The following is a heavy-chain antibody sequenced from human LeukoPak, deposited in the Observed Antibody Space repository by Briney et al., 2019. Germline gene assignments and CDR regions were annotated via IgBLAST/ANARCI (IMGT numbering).Heavy chain of an antibody. Sequence: ASVKVSCKASGYTFTGYYMHWVRQAPGQGLEWMGWINPNSGGTNYAQKFQGRVTMTRDTSISTAYMELSRPRSDDTAVYYCARGPAYYYDSRGAFDIWGQGTMVTVSS. D-gene: IGHD3-22*01. V-gene: IGHV1-2*02. CDR1: GYTFTGYY. J-gene: IGHJ3*02. CDR3: ARGPAYYYDSRGAFDI. CDR2: INPNSGGT.